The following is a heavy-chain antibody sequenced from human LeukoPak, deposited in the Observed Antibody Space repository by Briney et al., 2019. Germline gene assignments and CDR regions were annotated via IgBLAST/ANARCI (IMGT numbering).Heavy chain of an antibody. J-gene: IGHJ6*03. D-gene: IGHD3-22*01. CDR3: ARDRFDDSSGYYYHYYYYMNV. CDR1: GYSISNGYY. Sequence: SETLSLTCSVSGYSISNGYYWGWIRQPPGKGLEWVANVYRDGNTYYSPSLESRVTISVDTSKNQFFLRLSSVTAADTAVYYCARDRFDDSSGYYYHYYYYMNVWGKGTTVTVSS. V-gene: IGHV4-38-2*02. CDR2: VYRDGNT.